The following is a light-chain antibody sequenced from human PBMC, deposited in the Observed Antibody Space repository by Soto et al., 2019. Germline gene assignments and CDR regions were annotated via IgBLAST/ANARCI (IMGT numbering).Light chain of an antibody. CDR3: HQYGSSTLP. V-gene: IGKV3-20*01. J-gene: IGKJ4*01. CDR2: GAS. CDR1: QTVSSNF. Sequence: EIVLTQSPGTLYWSPGERATLSCMASQTVSSNFLAWFQQKPGQAPRFVIYGASSRATGIPDRFSGSGCGIDFTLPISILEPEDFGVDYCHQYGSSTLPFGGGTTVEIK.